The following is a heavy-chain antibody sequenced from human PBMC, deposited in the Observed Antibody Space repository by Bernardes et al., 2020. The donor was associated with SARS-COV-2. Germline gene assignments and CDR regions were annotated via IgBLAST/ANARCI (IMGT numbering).Heavy chain of an antibody. Sequence: SLRLSCATFGFTFSTYGFHWVRQAPGKGLEWVAVIWFDGINKYYVESVKGRFTISRDNSKSTLYLQMNSLRVDDTAIYYCARDGGYDVGNLDYWGQGTLVTVSS. V-gene: IGHV3-33*01. J-gene: IGHJ4*02. CDR3: ARDGGYDVGNLDY. CDR1: GFTFSTYG. D-gene: IGHD5-12*01. CDR2: IWFDGINK.